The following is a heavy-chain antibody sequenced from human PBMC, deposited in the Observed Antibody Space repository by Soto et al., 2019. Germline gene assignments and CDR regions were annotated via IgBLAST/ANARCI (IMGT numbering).Heavy chain of an antibody. J-gene: IGHJ5*02. V-gene: IGHV4-39*01. D-gene: IGHD6-13*01. CDR1: GGSISSSSYY. CDR2: IYYSGST. Sequence: QLQLQESGPGLVKPSETLSLTCTVSGGSISSSSYYWGWIRQPPGKGLEWIGSIYYSGSTYYNPSLKSRVTISVDTSKNQFSLKLSSVTAADTAVYYCARTSRVSNWFDPWGQGTLVTVSS. CDR3: ARTSRVSNWFDP.